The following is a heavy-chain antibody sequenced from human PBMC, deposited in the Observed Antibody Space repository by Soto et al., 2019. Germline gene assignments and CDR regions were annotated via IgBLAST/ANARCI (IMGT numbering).Heavy chain of an antibody. CDR3: ARAYYDTKAYSLDL. D-gene: IGHD3-16*01. CDR1: GGSISSYY. J-gene: IGHJ5*02. CDR2: IYYSGST. Sequence: SETLSLTCTVSGGSISSYYWSWIRQPPGKGLEWIGYIYYSGSTNYNPSLKSRVTISVDTSKNQFSLKLSSVTAADTAVYYCARAYYDTKAYSLDLWGLGILVTVSS. V-gene: IGHV4-59*12.